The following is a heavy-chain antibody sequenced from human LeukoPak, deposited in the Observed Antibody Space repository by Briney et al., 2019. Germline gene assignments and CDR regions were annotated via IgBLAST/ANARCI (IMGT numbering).Heavy chain of an antibody. V-gene: IGHV3-30*03. D-gene: IGHD3-10*01. CDR3: AREWPMVRGVIASVDY. J-gene: IGHJ4*02. CDR2: ISYDGSNK. CDR1: GFTFSSYG. Sequence: PGRSLRLSCAASGFTFSSYGMHWVRQAPGKGLEWVAVISYDGSNKYYADSVKGRFTISRDNSKNTLYLQMNSLRAEDTAVYYCAREWPMVRGVIASVDYWGQGTLVTVSS.